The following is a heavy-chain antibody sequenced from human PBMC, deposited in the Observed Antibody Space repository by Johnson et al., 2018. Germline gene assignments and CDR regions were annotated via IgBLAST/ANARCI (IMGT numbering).Heavy chain of an antibody. Sequence: QVQLVQSGGGVVQXGRSLRLXCAASGFTFSSYGMHWVRQAPGKGLEWVAVISYDGSNKYYADSVKGRFTISRDNSKNTLYLQMNSLRAEDTAVYSCAKDVQYYDILTGTQDSYYYYMDVWGKGTTVTVSS. CDR2: ISYDGSNK. CDR3: AKDVQYYDILTGTQDSYYYYMDV. J-gene: IGHJ6*03. CDR1: GFTFSSYG. D-gene: IGHD3-9*01. V-gene: IGHV3-30*18.